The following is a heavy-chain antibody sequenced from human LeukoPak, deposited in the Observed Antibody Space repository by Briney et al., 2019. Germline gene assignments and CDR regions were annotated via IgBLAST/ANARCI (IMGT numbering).Heavy chain of an antibody. D-gene: IGHD6-13*01. J-gene: IGHJ4*02. Sequence: GGSLRLSCATSGFTFSNYWMHWVRQAPGKGLVWVSHINNDGTSTSYADSVKGRFTISRDNSKNTLYLQMNSLRAEDTAVYYCAKDRGIAAAGTFDYWGQGTLVTVSS. V-gene: IGHV3-74*01. CDR1: GFTFSNYW. CDR3: AKDRGIAAAGTFDY. CDR2: INNDGTST.